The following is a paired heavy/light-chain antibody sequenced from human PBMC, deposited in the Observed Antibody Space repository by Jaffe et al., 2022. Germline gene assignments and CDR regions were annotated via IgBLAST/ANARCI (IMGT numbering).Heavy chain of an antibody. J-gene: IGHJ5*02. CDR2: INPTSGGT. V-gene: IGHV1-2*06. CDR3: ARASLVVVPAAKWFDP. CDR1: GYTFTGYY. D-gene: IGHD2-2*01. Sequence: QVQLVQSGAEVKKPGASVRVSCKASGYTFTGYYLHWVRQAPGQGLEWMGRINPTSGGTNYAQKFQGRVTMTRDTSISTAYMELSRLRSDDTAVYYCARASLVVVPAAKWFDPWGQGTLVTVSS.
Light chain of an antibody. CDR3: QQSYSTPFT. CDR2: AAS. V-gene: IGKV1-39*01. Sequence: DIQMTQSPSSLSASVGDRVTITCRASQSISNYLNWYQQKPGKAPKLLIYAASSLQSGVPSRFSGSGSGTDFTLTISSLQPEDFATYYCQQSYSTPFTFGPGTKVDIK. J-gene: IGKJ3*01. CDR1: QSISNY.